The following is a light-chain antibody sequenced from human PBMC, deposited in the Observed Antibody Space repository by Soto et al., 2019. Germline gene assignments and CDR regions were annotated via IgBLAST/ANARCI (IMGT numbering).Light chain of an antibody. CDR2: DNS. V-gene: IGLV1-40*01. J-gene: IGLJ1*01. CDR3: QSYESNLFPYV. CDR1: SSNIGTVYD. Sequence: QSVLTQPPSVSGAPGQRVTISCTGSSSNIGTVYDVHWYQQLPGTAPKLLIYDNSHRPSGVPDRFSGSKSGTSASLAITGLQAEDESDYYCQSYESNLFPYVFGDGTKFTGL.